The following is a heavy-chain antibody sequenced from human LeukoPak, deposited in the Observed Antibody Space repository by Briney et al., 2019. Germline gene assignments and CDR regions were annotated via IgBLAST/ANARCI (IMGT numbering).Heavy chain of an antibody. D-gene: IGHD6-13*01. CDR3: ARAGELWSSSWYGDYYYGMDV. CDR1: GGSISSYY. CDR2: IYYSGST. V-gene: IGHV4-59*01. J-gene: IGHJ6*02. Sequence: SETLSLTCTVSGGSISSYYWSWIRQPPGKGLEWIGYIYYSGSTNYNPSLKSRVTISVDTSKNQFSQKLSSVTAADTAVYYCARAGELWSSSWYGDYYYGMDVWGQGTTVTVSS.